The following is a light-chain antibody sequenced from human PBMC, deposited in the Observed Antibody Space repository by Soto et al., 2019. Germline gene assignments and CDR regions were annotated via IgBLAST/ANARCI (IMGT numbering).Light chain of an antibody. CDR1: QSISSY. J-gene: IGKJ4*01. CDR3: QQANSFPLT. Sequence: DIQMTQSPSSLSASVGDRVTITCRSSQSISSYLNWYQQKPGKAPKLLIFDASSLQSGVPSRFSGSGSGTDFTLTISSLQPEDFATYYCQQANSFPLTFGGGTKVDIK. V-gene: IGKV1-39*01. CDR2: DAS.